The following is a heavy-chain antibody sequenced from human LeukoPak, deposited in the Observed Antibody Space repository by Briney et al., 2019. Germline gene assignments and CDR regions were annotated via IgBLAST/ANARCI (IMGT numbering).Heavy chain of an antibody. Sequence: SETLSLTCTVSGGSISSYYWSWIRQPPGKGLEWIGYIFYSGSTSYNPSLKSRVTISVDTSKNQFSLKLSSVTAADTAVYYCARLPGFRDAFDIWGQGTMVTVSS. CDR1: GGSISSYY. CDR2: IFYSGST. CDR3: ARLPGFRDAFDI. J-gene: IGHJ3*02. V-gene: IGHV4-59*08.